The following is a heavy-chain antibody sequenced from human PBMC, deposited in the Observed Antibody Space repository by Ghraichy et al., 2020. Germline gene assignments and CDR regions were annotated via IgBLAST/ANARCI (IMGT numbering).Heavy chain of an antibody. V-gene: IGHV4-39*07. D-gene: IGHD6-13*01. CDR3: VRRSIAAAAIHFDY. J-gene: IGHJ4*02. CDR1: GGSIGSSTHA. Sequence: SETLSLMCTVSGGSIGSSTHAWGWIRQPPGKGLEWIGNTFQSGTTYYNPSLQRRVTISLDSSKNLFSLNLKSVTAADTARYFCVRRSIAAAAIHFDYWGQGALVSVSS. CDR2: TFQSGTT.